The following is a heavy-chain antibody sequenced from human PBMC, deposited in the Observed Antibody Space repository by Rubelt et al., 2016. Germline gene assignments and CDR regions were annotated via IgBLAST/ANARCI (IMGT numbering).Heavy chain of an antibody. CDR2: VNPKDGVT. CDR3: ARDRPSDC. CDR1: GYTFTGYY. Sequence: QWQLVQSGAEVKKPGASVKVSCKASGYTFTGYYLHWVRQAPGQGLEWMGWVNPKDGVTNYAPKFQGRVTMTRDTSINTGYMELTRLTSDDTAVYYCARDRPSDCWGQGTLVTVSS. V-gene: IGHV1-2*02. J-gene: IGHJ4*02.